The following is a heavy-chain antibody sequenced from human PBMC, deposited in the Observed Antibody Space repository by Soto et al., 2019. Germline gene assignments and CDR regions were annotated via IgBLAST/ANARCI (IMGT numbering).Heavy chain of an antibody. CDR1: GYTFTSYG. V-gene: IGHV1-18*01. D-gene: IGHD3-10*01. CDR2: IGAYNGNT. Sequence: QVQLVQSGAEVKKPGASVKVSCKASGYTFTSYGISWVRQAPGQGLEWMGWIGAYNGNTNYAQKLQGRANMTTDTSTSRAYMELRSLRSDDTAVYYCARDASGHQRYYYYMDFWGKGTTVTVSS. J-gene: IGHJ6*03. CDR3: ARDASGHQRYYYYMDF.